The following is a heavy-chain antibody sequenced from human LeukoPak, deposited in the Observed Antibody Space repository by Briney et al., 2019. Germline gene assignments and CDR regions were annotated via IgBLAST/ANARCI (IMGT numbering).Heavy chain of an antibody. CDR1: GGSISSGSYY. CDR2: IYTSGST. D-gene: IGHD1-26*01. Sequence: SETLSLTCTVSGGSISSGSYYWSWIRQPAGKGLEWIGRIYTSGSTNYNPSLKSRVTISVDTSKNQFSLKLSSVTAADTAVYYCATTTIRLGYWGQGTLVTVSS. CDR3: ATTTIRLGY. V-gene: IGHV4-61*02. J-gene: IGHJ4*02.